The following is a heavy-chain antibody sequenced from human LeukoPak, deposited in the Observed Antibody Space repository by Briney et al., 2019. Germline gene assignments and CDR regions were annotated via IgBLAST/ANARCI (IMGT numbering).Heavy chain of an antibody. Sequence: SETLSLTCTVSGGSISSYYWSWIRQPAGEGVEWIGRIYTSGSTNYNPSLKSRVTMSVDTSKNQFSLKLSSVTAADTAVYYCASFGYDSSGYYYVFDYWGQGTLVTVSS. V-gene: IGHV4-4*07. J-gene: IGHJ4*02. CDR2: IYTSGST. CDR3: ASFGYDSSGYYYVFDY. CDR1: GGSISSYY. D-gene: IGHD3-22*01.